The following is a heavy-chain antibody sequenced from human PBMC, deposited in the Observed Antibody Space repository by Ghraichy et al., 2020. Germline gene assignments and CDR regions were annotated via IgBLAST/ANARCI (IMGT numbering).Heavy chain of an antibody. Sequence: SETLSLTCAVYGGSFSGYYWSWIRQPPGKGLEWIGEINHSGSTNYNPSLKSRVTISVDTSKNQFSLKLSSVTAADTSVYYCARRRFGVVISYFDYWGQGTLVTVSS. V-gene: IGHV4-34*01. CDR1: GGSFSGYY. J-gene: IGHJ4*02. CDR3: ARRRFGVVISYFDY. CDR2: INHSGST. D-gene: IGHD3-3*01.